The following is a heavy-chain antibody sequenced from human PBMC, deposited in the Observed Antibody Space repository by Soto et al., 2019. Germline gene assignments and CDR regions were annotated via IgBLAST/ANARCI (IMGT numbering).Heavy chain of an antibody. CDR2: LYPSGST. Sequence: SETLSLTCTVSGDSMSCSHWSSIRQPAGKGLEWVGRLYPSGSTNYNPSLRSRVTMSVDTSKNQFSLRLSSVTAADTAVYYCARETDHGDRYNFYYAMDVWGQGTTVT. CDR3: ARETDHGDRYNFYYAMDV. D-gene: IGHD4-17*01. V-gene: IGHV4-4*07. CDR1: GDSMSCSH. J-gene: IGHJ6*02.